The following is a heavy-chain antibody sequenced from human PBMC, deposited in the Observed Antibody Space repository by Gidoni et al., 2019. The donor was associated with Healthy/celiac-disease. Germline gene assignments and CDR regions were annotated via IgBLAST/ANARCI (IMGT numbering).Heavy chain of an antibody. CDR1: GFTFDDYG. Sequence: EVQLVESGGGVVRPGGSLRLSCAASGFTFDDYGLSWVRQAPGKGLEWVSGINWNGGSTGYADSVKGRFTISRDNAKNSLYLQMNSLRAEDTALYHCARGHRSGSGSEYSYPLYGMDVWGQGTTVTVSS. D-gene: IGHD1-26*01. V-gene: IGHV3-20*01. CDR3: ARGHRSGSGSEYSYPLYGMDV. J-gene: IGHJ6*02. CDR2: INWNGGST.